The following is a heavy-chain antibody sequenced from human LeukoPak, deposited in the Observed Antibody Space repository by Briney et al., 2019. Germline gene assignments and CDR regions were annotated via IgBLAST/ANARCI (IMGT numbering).Heavy chain of an antibody. CDR1: DYTFTSYG. J-gene: IGHJ1*01. V-gene: IGHV1-18*04. CDR3: ARSGGSGWYSTGYFQH. D-gene: IGHD6-19*01. CDR2: ISAYNGNT. Sequence: ASVKISCKASDYTFTSYGISWVRQAPGQGLEWMGWISAYNGNTNYAQKLQGRVTMTTDTSTSTAYMELRSLRSDDTAVYYCARSGGSGWYSTGYFQHWGQGTLVTVSS.